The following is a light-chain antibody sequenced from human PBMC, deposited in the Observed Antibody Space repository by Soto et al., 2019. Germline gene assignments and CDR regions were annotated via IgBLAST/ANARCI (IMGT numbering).Light chain of an antibody. Sequence: EIVLTQSPGTLSLSPGERATLSCRASQSLNSFYVAWYQHKPGQAPRLLIYGASNTATGIPDRFSGSGSGTDFTLTISRLEPYDFALDDCQQYDKSPRTFGQGTKVEIK. CDR2: GAS. CDR1: QSLNSFY. CDR3: QQYDKSPRT. J-gene: IGKJ1*01. V-gene: IGKV3-20*01.